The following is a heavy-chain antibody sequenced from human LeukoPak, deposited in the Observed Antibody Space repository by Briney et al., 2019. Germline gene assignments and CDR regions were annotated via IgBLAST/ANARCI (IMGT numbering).Heavy chain of an antibody. V-gene: IGHV1-18*04. CDR3: ARGSGSMVRGVIVGENWFDP. CDR2: ISAYNGNT. Sequence: ASVKVSCTASGYTLTNYGISWVRQAPGQGLGWMGWISAYNGNTNYAQKAQGRVTMTTDTSTSTAYIELRSLRSDDTAVYYCARGSGSMVRGVIVGENWFDPWGQGTLVSVSS. D-gene: IGHD3-10*01. CDR1: GYTLTNYG. J-gene: IGHJ5*02.